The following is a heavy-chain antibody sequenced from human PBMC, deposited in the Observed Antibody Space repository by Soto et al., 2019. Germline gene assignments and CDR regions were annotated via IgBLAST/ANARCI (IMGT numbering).Heavy chain of an antibody. CDR1: GFTFSDYY. V-gene: IGHV3-11*06. J-gene: IGHJ4*02. CDR3: ARGLSGGVGAHY. CDR2: ISSSSSYT. Sequence: QVHLVESGGGLVKPGGSLRLSCAASGFTFSDYYMSWIRQAPGKGLEWVSYISSSSSYTNYADSVKGRFTISRDNAKNSLYLQMNSLRAEDTAVYYFARGLSGGVGAHYWGQGTLVTVSS. D-gene: IGHD1-26*01.